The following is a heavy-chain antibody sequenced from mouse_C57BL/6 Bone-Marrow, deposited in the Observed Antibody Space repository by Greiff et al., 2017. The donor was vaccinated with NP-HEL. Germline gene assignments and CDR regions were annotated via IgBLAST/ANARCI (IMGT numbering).Heavy chain of an antibody. CDR1: GYTFTSYG. J-gene: IGHJ3*01. CDR2: IYPRSGNN. CDR3: ARSDYYGSSYFAY. D-gene: IGHD1-1*01. Sequence: QVQLKQSGAELARPGASVKLSCKASGYTFTSYGISWVKQRTGQGLEWIGEIYPRSGNNYYNEKFKGKATLTADKSSSTAYMELRSLTSEDSAVYFCARSDYYGSSYFAYWGQGTLVTVSA. V-gene: IGHV1-81*01.